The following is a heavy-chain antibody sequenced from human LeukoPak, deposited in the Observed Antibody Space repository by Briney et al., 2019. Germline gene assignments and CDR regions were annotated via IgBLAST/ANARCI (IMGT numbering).Heavy chain of an antibody. CDR1: GFTFSSYW. J-gene: IGHJ5*02. D-gene: IGHD1-26*01. CDR3: ARGPSGRGSWFDP. V-gene: IGHV3-74*01. Sequence: GGSLRLSCAASGFTFSSYWMHWVRQAPGKGLVWVSRINSDGSSTSYADSVKGRFTISRDNAKNTLYLQMNSLRDEDTAVYYCARGPSGRGSWFDPWGQGTLVTVSS. CDR2: INSDGSST.